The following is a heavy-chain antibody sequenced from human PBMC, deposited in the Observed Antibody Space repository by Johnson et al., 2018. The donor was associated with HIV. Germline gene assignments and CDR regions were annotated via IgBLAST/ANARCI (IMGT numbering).Heavy chain of an antibody. Sequence: ESGGGVVQPGGSLRLSCAASGFTFSSYGMHWVRQAPGKGLEWVAFIRYDGSNKYYADSVKGRFTISRDNSKNTLYLQMNSLRAEDTAVYYCASPRSSSGGGAFDIWGQGTMVTVSS. D-gene: IGHD6-19*01. CDR1: GFTFSSYG. CDR2: IRYDGSNK. CDR3: ASPRSSSGGGAFDI. V-gene: IGHV3-30*02. J-gene: IGHJ3*02.